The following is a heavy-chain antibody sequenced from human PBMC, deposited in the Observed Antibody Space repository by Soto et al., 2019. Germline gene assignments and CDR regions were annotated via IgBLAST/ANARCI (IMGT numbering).Heavy chain of an antibody. CDR1: GFTVSSNY. J-gene: IGHJ4*02. Sequence: GGSLRLSCAASGFTVSSNYMSWVRQAPGKGLEWVSVIYSGGSTYYADSVKGRLTISRDNSKNMLYLQLNSLKSEDTGVYYCVTVLPHANSWFDYWGQGTPVTVSS. CDR3: VTVLPHANSWFDY. CDR2: IYSGGST. V-gene: IGHV3-53*01. D-gene: IGHD2-2*01.